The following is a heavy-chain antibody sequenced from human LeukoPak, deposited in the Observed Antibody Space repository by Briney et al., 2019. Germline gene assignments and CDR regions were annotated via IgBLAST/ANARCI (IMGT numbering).Heavy chain of an antibody. CDR2: IRYDGSKK. J-gene: IGHJ6*03. V-gene: IGHV3-30*02. CDR1: GFTFSTYG. Sequence: GGSLRLSCAASGFTFSTYGMHWVRQAPGKGLEWVAFIRYDGSKKYYADSVKGRFSISRDNPKKTLHLQMNSLRAEDTAVYYCAKEGEASAYYYYYMDAWGKGTTVTVSS. CDR3: AKEGEASAYYYYYMDA.